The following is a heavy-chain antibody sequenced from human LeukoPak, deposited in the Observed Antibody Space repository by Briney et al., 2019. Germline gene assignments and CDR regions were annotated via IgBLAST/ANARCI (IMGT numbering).Heavy chain of an antibody. V-gene: IGHV1-24*01. CDR2: FDPEDGET. J-gene: IGHJ4*02. D-gene: IGHD6-13*01. CDR1: GYTLTELS. CDR3: ATVRGPLYSSSWWYE. Sequence: GASVKVSCKVSGYTLTELSMHWVRQAPGKGLEWMGGFDPEDGETIYAQKFQGRVTMTEDTSTDTAYMEPSSLRSEDTAVYYCATVRGPLYSSSWWYEWGQGTLVTVSS.